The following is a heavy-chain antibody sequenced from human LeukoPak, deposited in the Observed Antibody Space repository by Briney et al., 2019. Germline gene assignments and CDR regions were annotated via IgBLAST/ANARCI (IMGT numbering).Heavy chain of an antibody. Sequence: PGGSLRLSCAAPGFTFSSYAMSWVRQAPGKGLEWVSAISGSGVSTYYADSVKGRFTISRDNSKNSLYLQMNSLRAEDTAVYYCAKDRRGNYYYYYGMDVWGQGTTVTVSS. CDR2: ISGSGVST. D-gene: IGHD3-10*01. CDR1: GFTFSSYA. V-gene: IGHV3-23*01. J-gene: IGHJ6*02. CDR3: AKDRRGNYYYYYGMDV.